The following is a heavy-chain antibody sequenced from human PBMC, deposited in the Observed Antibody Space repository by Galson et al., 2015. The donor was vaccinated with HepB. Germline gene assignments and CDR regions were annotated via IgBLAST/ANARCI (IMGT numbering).Heavy chain of an antibody. Sequence: CAISGDSVSSNSAAWNWIRQSPSRGLERLGRTYYRSKWYNDYAVSVKSRITINPDTSKNQLSLQLNSVTPEDTAVYYCARLPTSRAAAENDAFDIWGQGTMVTVSS. CDR3: ARLPTSRAAAENDAFDI. J-gene: IGHJ3*02. D-gene: IGHD6-13*01. CDR2: TYYRSKWYN. V-gene: IGHV6-1*01. CDR1: GDSVSSNSAA.